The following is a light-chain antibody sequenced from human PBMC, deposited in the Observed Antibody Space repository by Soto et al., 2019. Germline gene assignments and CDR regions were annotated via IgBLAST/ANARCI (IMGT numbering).Light chain of an antibody. CDR3: YSYAVGNYV. CDR1: SSDVGGYNY. V-gene: IGLV2-8*01. CDR2: EVN. Sequence: QSALTQPPSASGSPGQSVAISCTGTSSDVGGYNYVSWYQQHPGKAPKLIIYEVNKRPSGVPDRFSGSKSGNTASLTVSGLQAEDEADYYCYSYAVGNYVFGTGTKLTVL. J-gene: IGLJ1*01.